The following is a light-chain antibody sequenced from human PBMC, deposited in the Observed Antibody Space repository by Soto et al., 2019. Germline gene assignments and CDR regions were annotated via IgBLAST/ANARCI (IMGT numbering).Light chain of an antibody. CDR3: QQSYSTPWT. CDR1: QGINIF. J-gene: IGKJ1*01. CDR2: AAS. Sequence: DIQLTQSPSFLSASVGDRVTITCRASQGINIFLAWFQQKPGKAPNLLISAASTLQSGVPSRFSGSGSGTDFTLTISSLQPEDFATYYCQQSYSTPWTFGQGTKVDIK. V-gene: IGKV1-39*01.